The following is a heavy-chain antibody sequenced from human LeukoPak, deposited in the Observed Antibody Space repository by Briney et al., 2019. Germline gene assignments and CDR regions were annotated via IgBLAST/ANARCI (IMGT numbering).Heavy chain of an antibody. CDR2: IKKDGSER. Sequence: GGSLRLSCAASGFTLSGYWMSWVRQAPGKGLEWVANIKKDGSERYYVDSVKGRFTISRDNAKNSLYLQMNSLRAEDTAVYYCARVLRYFDWLFDYWGQGTLVTVSS. V-gene: IGHV3-7*01. CDR1: GFTLSGYW. D-gene: IGHD3-9*01. J-gene: IGHJ4*02. CDR3: ARVLRYFDWLFDY.